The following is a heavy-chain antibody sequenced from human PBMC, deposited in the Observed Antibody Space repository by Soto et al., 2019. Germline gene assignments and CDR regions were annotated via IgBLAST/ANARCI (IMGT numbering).Heavy chain of an antibody. Sequence: SETLSLTCTVSGGSISSGDYYWSWIRQPPGKGLEWIGYIYYSGSTYYNPSLKSRVTISVDTSKNQFSLKLSSVTAADTAVYYCARVFTMKRPPHFDYCGQGTLVTVS. CDR3: ARVFTMKRPPHFDY. J-gene: IGHJ4*02. CDR1: GGSISSGDYY. CDR2: IYYSGST. D-gene: IGHD3-22*01. V-gene: IGHV4-30-4*01.